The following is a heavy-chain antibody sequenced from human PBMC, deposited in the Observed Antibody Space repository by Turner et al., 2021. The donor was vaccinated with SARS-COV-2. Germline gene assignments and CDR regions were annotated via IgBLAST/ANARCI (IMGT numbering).Heavy chain of an antibody. D-gene: IGHD2-15*01. Sequence: EVQLVESGGGLVKPGGSLRLSCAASGFTLDDYAMHWVRQAPGKGLEWVSLISGDGGGTYYVDSVKGRFTISRDNSKNSLYLQMNSLRTEDTALYYCAKDPGYCSGGSCYSRTYFDYWGQGTLVTVSS. CDR2: ISGDGGGT. CDR1: GFTLDDYA. J-gene: IGHJ4*02. V-gene: IGHV3-43*02. CDR3: AKDPGYCSGGSCYSRTYFDY.